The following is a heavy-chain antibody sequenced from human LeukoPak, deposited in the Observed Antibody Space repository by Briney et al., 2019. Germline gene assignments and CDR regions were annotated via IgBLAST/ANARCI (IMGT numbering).Heavy chain of an antibody. J-gene: IGHJ3*02. CDR1: GFTFSSYE. Sequence: PGGSLRLSCAASGFTFSSYEMNWVRQAPGKGLEWVSSISSSSSYIYYADSVKGRFTISRDNAKNSLYLQMNSLRAEDTAVYYCARESSSGGAFDIWGQGTMVTVSS. V-gene: IGHV3-21*01. CDR2: ISSSSSYI. CDR3: ARESSSGGAFDI. D-gene: IGHD2-15*01.